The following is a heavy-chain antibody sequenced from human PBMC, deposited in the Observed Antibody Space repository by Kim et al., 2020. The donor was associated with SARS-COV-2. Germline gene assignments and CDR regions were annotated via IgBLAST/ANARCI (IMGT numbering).Heavy chain of an antibody. V-gene: IGHV3-33*01. CDR2: IWYDGSNK. D-gene: IGHD6-19*01. CDR3: ASCDSSGWNSGGYYGMDV. Sequence: GGSLRLSCAASGFTFSSYGMHWVRQAPGKGLEWVAVIWYDGSNKYYADSVKGRFTISRDNSKNTLYLQMNSLRAEDTAVYYCASCDSSGWNSGGYYGMDVWGQGTTVTVSS. CDR1: GFTFSSYG. J-gene: IGHJ6*02.